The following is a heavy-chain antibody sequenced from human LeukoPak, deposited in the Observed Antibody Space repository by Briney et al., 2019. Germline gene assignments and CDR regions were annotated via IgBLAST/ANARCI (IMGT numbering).Heavy chain of an antibody. V-gene: IGHV4-59*01. CDR1: GGSISSYY. J-gene: IGHJ4*02. CDR3: ARDRRSGEDSNF. CDR2: IYYSGST. Sequence: SETLSLTCTVSGGSISSYYWSWIRQPPGKGLEWIGYIYYSGSTNYNPSLKSRVTISVDTSKNQFYLKLSSVTAADTAVYYCARDRRSGEDSNFWGQGTLVTVST. D-gene: IGHD2-15*01.